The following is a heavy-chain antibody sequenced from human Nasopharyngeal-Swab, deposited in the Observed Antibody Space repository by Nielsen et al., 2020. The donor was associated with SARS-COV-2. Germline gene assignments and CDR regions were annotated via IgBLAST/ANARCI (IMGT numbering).Heavy chain of an antibody. CDR1: GFTFSSYD. V-gene: IGHV3-13*04. J-gene: IGHJ3*02. CDR3: ARGYDSSGYLRPIDAFDI. CDR2: IGTAGDT. Sequence: GESLKISCAASGFTFSSYDMHWVRQATGKVLEWVSAIGTAGDTYYPGSVKGRFTISRENAKNSLYLQMNSLRAGDTAVYYCARGYDSSGYLRPIDAFDIWGQGTMVTVSS. D-gene: IGHD3-22*01.